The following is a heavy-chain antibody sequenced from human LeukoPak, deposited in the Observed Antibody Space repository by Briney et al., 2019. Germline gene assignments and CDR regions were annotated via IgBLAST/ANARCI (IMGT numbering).Heavy chain of an antibody. CDR1: GGTFCSYA. CDR2: IIPIFGTA. CDR3: ARDPIAAAGTFRANYYGMDV. V-gene: IGHV1-69*13. Sequence: SVKVSCKASGGTFCSYAISWVRQAPGQGLEWMGGIIPIFGTANYAQKFQGRVTITADESTSTAYMELSSLRSEDTAVYYCARDPIAAAGTFRANYYGMDVWGQGTTVTVSS. D-gene: IGHD6-13*01. J-gene: IGHJ6*02.